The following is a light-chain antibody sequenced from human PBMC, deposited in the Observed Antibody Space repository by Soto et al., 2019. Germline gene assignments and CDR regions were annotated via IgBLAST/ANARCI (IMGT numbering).Light chain of an antibody. Sequence: QSALTQPPSVSGSHGQSVAISCTGTSSDIGAYNRVSWYQQPPGTAPKLMIYDVNNRPSGVPDRFSGSKSGNTASLTISGLQADDEADYYCSSFTSSNTYVFGTGTKVTVL. CDR3: SSFTSSNTYV. J-gene: IGLJ1*01. CDR2: DVN. CDR1: SSDIGAYNR. V-gene: IGLV2-18*02.